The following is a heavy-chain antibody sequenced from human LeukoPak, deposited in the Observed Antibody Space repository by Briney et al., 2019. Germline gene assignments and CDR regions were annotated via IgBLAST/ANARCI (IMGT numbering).Heavy chain of an antibody. V-gene: IGHV4-34*01. J-gene: IGHJ3*02. Sequence: SETLSLTRAVYGGSFSGYHWSWSRQPPGKGLEWMGEINHSGSTNYNPSLKSRVTISVDTSKNQFSLKLSSVTAADTAVYYCARSYGDYVWFSAFDIWGQGTMVTVSS. CDR1: GGSFSGYH. CDR2: INHSGST. CDR3: ARSYGDYVWFSAFDI. D-gene: IGHD4-17*01.